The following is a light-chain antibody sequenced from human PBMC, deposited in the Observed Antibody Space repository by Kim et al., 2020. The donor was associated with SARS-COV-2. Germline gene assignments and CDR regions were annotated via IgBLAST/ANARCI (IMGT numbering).Light chain of an antibody. CDR3: SSRDICDNHYL. CDR2: GKN. J-gene: IGLJ1*01. V-gene: IGLV3-19*01. Sequence: AFGQTIRIKCQGDRPRNYYASWSQQKPGQAPLLVIHGKNNRPSGIPNRFSGSLSGTPASLTIPGTQAEDGADYFCSSRDICDNHYLFGPGTQLTVL. CDR1: RPRNYY.